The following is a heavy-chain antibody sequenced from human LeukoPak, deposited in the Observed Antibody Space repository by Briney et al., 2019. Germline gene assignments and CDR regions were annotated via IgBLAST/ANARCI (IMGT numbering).Heavy chain of an antibody. J-gene: IGHJ1*01. D-gene: IGHD3-10*01. Sequence: PSETLSLTCTVSGYSISSGYYWGWIRQPPGKGLEWIGSIYHSGSTYYNPSLKSRVTISVDTSKNQFFLKLSSVTAADTAVYYCSRGGHTGYDFQHWGQGTLVTVSS. CDR1: GYSISSGYY. V-gene: IGHV4-38-2*02. CDR3: SRGGHTGYDFQH. CDR2: IYHSGST.